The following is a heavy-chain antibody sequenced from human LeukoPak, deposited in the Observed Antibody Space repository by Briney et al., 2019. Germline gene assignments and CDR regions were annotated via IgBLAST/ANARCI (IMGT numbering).Heavy chain of an antibody. Sequence: GGSLRLSCTASGFTFSSYAMSWVRQAPGKGLEWVSTISGSGGSTYYTDSVKGRFTISRDDSKNTLYLQRNSLRAEDTAVYYCAKDRKLVQDAFDIWGQGTMVTVSS. CDR2: ISGSGGST. CDR1: GFTFSSYA. D-gene: IGHD6-13*01. V-gene: IGHV3-23*01. J-gene: IGHJ3*02. CDR3: AKDRKLVQDAFDI.